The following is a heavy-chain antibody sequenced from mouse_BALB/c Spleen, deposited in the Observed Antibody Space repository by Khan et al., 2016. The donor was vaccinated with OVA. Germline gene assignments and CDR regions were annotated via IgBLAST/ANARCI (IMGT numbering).Heavy chain of an antibody. V-gene: IGHV1S132*01. Sequence: VKLQESGAELVRPGASVKLSCKTSGYIFTNYWIHWVKQRSGQGLEWIAKIYPGTGSIYYNDKFKGKATLTADKSSSTAYMQLSSLKSEDSAVYFCARDGPDGAWFAYWGQGTLVTVSA. J-gene: IGHJ3*01. D-gene: IGHD2-3*01. CDR1: GYIFTNYW. CDR2: IYPGTGSI. CDR3: ARDGPDGAWFAY.